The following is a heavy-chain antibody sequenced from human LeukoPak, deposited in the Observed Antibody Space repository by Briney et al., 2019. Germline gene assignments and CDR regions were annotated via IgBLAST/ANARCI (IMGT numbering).Heavy chain of an antibody. D-gene: IGHD5-24*01. Sequence: GGSLRLSCAASGFTFDDYTMHWVRQAPGKGLEWVSLISWDGGSTYYADSVKGRFTISRDNAKNSLYLQMNSLRAEDTAVYYCARDGVRDGLYFDYWGQGTLVTVSS. CDR3: ARDGVRDGLYFDY. CDR2: ISWDGGST. V-gene: IGHV3-43*01. CDR1: GFTFDDYT. J-gene: IGHJ4*02.